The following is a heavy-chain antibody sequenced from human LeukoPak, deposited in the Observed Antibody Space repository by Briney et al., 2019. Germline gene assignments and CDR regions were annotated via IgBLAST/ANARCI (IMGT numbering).Heavy chain of an antibody. CDR1: GFTFSSYS. CDR2: ISGTSSYI. CDR3: ARGEYGSGSYHIDY. Sequence: PGGSLRLSCAASGFTFSSYSMNWVRQAPGKGLEWVSFISGTSSYIYYADSVKGRFTISRDNAKNSLYLQMNSLRAEDTAVYYCARGEYGSGSYHIDYWGQGTLVTVSS. J-gene: IGHJ4*02. V-gene: IGHV3-21*01. D-gene: IGHD3-10*01.